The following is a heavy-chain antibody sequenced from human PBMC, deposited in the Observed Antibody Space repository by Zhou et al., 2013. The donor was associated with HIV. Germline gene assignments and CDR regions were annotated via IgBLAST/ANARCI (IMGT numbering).Heavy chain of an antibody. CDR3: ARDPPVHCSGDNCYSV. V-gene: IGHV1-69*05. CDR2: IIPMFGTA. D-gene: IGHD2-15*01. Sequence: QVQLVQSGAEVKKPGSSVKVSCKAFGGSFRMYGISWVRQAPGQGLEWMGGIIPMFGTANYAQKLQGRVTITTDESASTVYMELSSLRSEDTAVYYCARDPPVHCSGDNCYSVWGQGTLVSVSS. CDR1: GGSFRMYG. J-gene: IGHJ4*02.